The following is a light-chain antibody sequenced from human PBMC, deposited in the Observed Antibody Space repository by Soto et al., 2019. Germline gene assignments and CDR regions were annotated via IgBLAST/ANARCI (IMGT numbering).Light chain of an antibody. CDR2: GAT. CDR3: QQYVTSPAIT. J-gene: IGKJ5*01. Sequence: ELVLTQSPGALSLCPAELSTLSCWSSESFRDYVAWYQQKPGLAPRLLIQGATKRTSGTPDRFSGTGSGTAFTLAISRLEPEDFAVYYCQQYVTSPAITFGQGTRLEIK. V-gene: IGKV3-20*01. CDR1: ESFRDY.